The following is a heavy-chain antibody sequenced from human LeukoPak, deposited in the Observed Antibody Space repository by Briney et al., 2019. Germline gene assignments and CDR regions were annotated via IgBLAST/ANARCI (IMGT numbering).Heavy chain of an antibody. J-gene: IGHJ4*02. CDR3: ARYYDFWSGYSSPTYYFDY. Sequence: PGGSLRLSCAASGFTFDDYGMSWVRQAPGKGLEWVSGINWNGGSTGYADSVKGRFTISRDNAKNSLYLQMNSLRAEDTALYYCARYYDFWSGYSSPTYYFDYWGQGTLVTASS. CDR2: INWNGGST. CDR1: GFTFDDYG. D-gene: IGHD3-3*01. V-gene: IGHV3-20*04.